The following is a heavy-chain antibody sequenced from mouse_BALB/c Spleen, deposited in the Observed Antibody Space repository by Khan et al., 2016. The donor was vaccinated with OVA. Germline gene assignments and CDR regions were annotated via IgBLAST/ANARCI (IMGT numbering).Heavy chain of an antibody. D-gene: IGHD1-1*01. CDR3: ARDYGSLYWYFDV. CDR1: GISITSGNYR. Sequence: VQLKESGPGLVKPSQTVSLTCTVTGISITSGNYRWSWIRQFPGNKLEWIGNIYYSGTVTYNPSLTSRTTITRDTSKNQFFLEMNSLTAEDTATYYSARDYGSLYWYFDVWGAGTTVTVSS. J-gene: IGHJ1*01. V-gene: IGHV3-5*02. CDR2: IYYSGTV.